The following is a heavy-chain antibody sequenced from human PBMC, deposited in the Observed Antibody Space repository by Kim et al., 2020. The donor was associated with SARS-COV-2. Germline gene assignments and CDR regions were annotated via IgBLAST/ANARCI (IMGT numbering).Heavy chain of an antibody. V-gene: IGHV3-30*18. D-gene: IGHD4-17*01. J-gene: IGHJ5*02. CDR2: ISYDGSNK. Sequence: GGSLRLSCAASGFTFSSYGMHWVRQAPGKGLEWVAVISYDGSNKYYADSVKGRFTISRDNSKNTLYLQMNSLRAEDTAVYYCAKWGSDDGDPLRFDPWGQGTLVTVSS. CDR1: GFTFSSYG. CDR3: AKWGSDDGDPLRFDP.